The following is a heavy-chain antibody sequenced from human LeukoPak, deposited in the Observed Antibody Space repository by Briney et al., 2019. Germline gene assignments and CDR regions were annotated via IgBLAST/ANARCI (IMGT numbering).Heavy chain of an antibody. CDR1: GGSISSSSYY. J-gene: IGHJ5*02. CDR3: ARQVNIVVVPAASWFDP. D-gene: IGHD2-2*01. CDR2: IYYSGST. V-gene: IGHV4-39*01. Sequence: SETLSLTCTVSGGSISSSSYYWGWIRQPPGKGLEWIGSIYYSGSTYYNPSLKSRVTISVDTSKNQSSLKLSSVTAADTAVYYCARQVNIVVVPAASWFDPWGQGTLVTVSS.